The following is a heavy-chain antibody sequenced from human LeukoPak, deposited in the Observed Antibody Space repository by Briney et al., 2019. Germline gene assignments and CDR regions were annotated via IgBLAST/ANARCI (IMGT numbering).Heavy chain of an antibody. Sequence: PGGSLRLSCAASGFIFGRYWMTWVRQAPGKGLEWVANIKPDGSEKKYVDSVKGRFTISRDNAKNSLYLQMSSLRAEDTAVYYCARHGQNNFDYWGQGTLVTVSS. CDR3: ARHGQNNFDY. CDR2: IKPDGSEK. J-gene: IGHJ4*02. CDR1: GFIFGRYW. V-gene: IGHV3-7*05.